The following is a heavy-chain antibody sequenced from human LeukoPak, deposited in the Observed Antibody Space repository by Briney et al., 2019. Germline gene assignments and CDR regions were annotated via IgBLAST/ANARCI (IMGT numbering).Heavy chain of an antibody. Sequence: GSLRLSCAASGFTFSSYWMHWVRQAPGKGLVWVSRINSDGSSTSYADSVKGRFTISRDNAKNTLYLQMNSLRAEDTAVYYCARDMYYYDSSGYSPFDYWGQGTLVTVSS. V-gene: IGHV3-74*01. D-gene: IGHD3-22*01. CDR3: ARDMYYYDSSGYSPFDY. J-gene: IGHJ4*02. CDR2: INSDGSST. CDR1: GFTFSSYW.